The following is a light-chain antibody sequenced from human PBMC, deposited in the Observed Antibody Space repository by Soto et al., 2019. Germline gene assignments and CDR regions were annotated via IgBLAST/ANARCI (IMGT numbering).Light chain of an antibody. CDR3: ASWDASVSGWV. CDR1: SSNIGSKY. J-gene: IGLJ3*02. Sequence: QSVLSQPPSASGTPGQRVTISCSGSSSNIGSKYVYWYQQLPGTAPKLLIYRNNERPSGVPDRFSGSKSGTSASLAIGDLRSEDEADYYCASWDASVSGWVFGGGIKLTVL. V-gene: IGLV1-47*01. CDR2: RNN.